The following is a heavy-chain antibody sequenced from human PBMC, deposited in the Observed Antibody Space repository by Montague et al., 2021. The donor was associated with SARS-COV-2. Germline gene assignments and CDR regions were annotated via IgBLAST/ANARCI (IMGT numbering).Heavy chain of an antibody. D-gene: IGHD3-16*02. V-gene: IGHV4-34*01. J-gene: IGHJ6*02. CDR2: INHIRNT. CDR3: ARGQPPRISFGGIISYGLDV. Sequence: SETLSLTCALYGSTFSGSYLTWIPRPPGTWLDSIGEINHIRNTNSNPSLKTRVTISVETSKHQFSLKLRSVTAADTAVYYCARGQPPRISFGGIISYGLDVWGPGSTSTGS. CDR1: GSTFSGSY.